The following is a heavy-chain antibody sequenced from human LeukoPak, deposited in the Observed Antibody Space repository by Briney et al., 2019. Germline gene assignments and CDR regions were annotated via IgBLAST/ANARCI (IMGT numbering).Heavy chain of an antibody. CDR2: INPNSGGT. Sequence: ASVKVSCKASGYTFTGYYMHLVRQAPGQGLGWMGWINPNSGGTNYAQKFQGRGTMTRDTSISTAYMELSRLRSDDTAVYYCARVAQYSSSPNYYYMDVWGKGTTVTVSS. CDR3: ARVAQYSSSPNYYYMDV. CDR1: GYTFTGYY. J-gene: IGHJ6*03. D-gene: IGHD6-6*01. V-gene: IGHV1-2*02.